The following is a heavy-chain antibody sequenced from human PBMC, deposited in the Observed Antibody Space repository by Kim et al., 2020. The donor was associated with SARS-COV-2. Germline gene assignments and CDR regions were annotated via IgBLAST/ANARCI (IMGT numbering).Heavy chain of an antibody. CDR1: GFTFSTYT. CDR3: SNRLQNRYCTPPSCFDI. V-gene: IGHV3-23*01. Sequence: GGSLRLSCAASGFTFSTYTMTWVRQAPGKGLEWVSIISARDHSPYYADCVKGRFTVSRDNSRNMLYLQMNGLRAEDTAVYYCSNRLQNRYCTPPSCFDIW. D-gene: IGHD2-8*01. CDR2: ISARDHSP. J-gene: IGHJ3*02.